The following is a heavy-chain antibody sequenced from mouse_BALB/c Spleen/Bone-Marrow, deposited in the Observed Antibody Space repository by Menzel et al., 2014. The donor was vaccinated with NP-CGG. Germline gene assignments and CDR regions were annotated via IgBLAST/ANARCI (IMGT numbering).Heavy chain of an antibody. CDR2: IYPGNSDT. CDR1: GYTFTSYW. CDR3: TRYPYYYGSRNYYAMDY. J-gene: IGHJ4*01. D-gene: IGHD1-1*01. Sequence: EVQLVESGTVLARPGASVKMSCKASGYTFTSYWMHWVKQRPGQGLEWIGAIYPGNSDTSYNQKFKGKAKLTAVTSTSTAYMELSSLTNEDSAVYYCTRYPYYYGSRNYYAMDYWGQGTSVTVSS. V-gene: IGHV1-5*01.